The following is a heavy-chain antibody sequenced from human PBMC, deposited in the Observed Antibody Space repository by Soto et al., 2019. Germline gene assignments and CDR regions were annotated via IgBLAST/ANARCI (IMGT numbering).Heavy chain of an antibody. CDR1: GFTFNNAW. J-gene: IGHJ4*02. CDR2: IKSKTDGGTT. V-gene: IGHV3-15*07. Sequence: EVQLVESGGGLVKPGGSLRLSCAASGFTFNNAWMNWVRQAPGKGLEWVGRIKSKTDGGTTDYAAPVKGRFIISRDDSKNTVYLQMNSLKTEYTAVYYCSTKNITASADYWGQGTLVTVSS. CDR3: STKNITASADY. D-gene: IGHD6-6*01.